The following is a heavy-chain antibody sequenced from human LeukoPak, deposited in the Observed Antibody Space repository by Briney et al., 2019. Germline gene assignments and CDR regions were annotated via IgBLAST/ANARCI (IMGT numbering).Heavy chain of an antibody. CDR2: ISSNGGST. J-gene: IGHJ4*02. V-gene: IGHV3-64D*06. CDR1: GFTFSSYA. D-gene: IGHD3-22*01. CDR3: VKSYYDSSGPGNYFDY. Sequence: GGSLRLSCSASGFTFSSYAMHWVRQAPGEGLEYVSAISSNGGSTYYADSVKGRFTISRDNSKNTLYLQMGSLRAEDTAVYYCVKSYYDSSGPGNYFDYWGQGTLVTVSS.